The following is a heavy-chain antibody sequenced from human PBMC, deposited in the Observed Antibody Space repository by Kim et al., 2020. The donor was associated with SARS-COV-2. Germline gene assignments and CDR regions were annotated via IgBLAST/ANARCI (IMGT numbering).Heavy chain of an antibody. J-gene: IGHJ6*02. Sequence: GGSLRLSCAASGFTFTTYTMNWVRQAPGKGLEWVSYISSSSVMIYYADSVKGRFTISRDNAKNSLYLQMNSLRDEDTAVYYCARGYSGYDSFGMDVWGQGTTVSVSS. CDR3: ARGYSGYDSFGMDV. V-gene: IGHV3-48*02. CDR1: GFTFTTYT. D-gene: IGHD5-12*01. CDR2: ISSSSVMI.